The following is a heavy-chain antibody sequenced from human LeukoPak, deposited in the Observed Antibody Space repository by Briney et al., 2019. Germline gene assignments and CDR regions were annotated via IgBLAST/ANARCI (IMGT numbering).Heavy chain of an antibody. CDR2: IYSNGRT. D-gene: IGHD2-2*01. Sequence: SETLSLTCSVSGASISNYDWSWMRQPAGKGLEWTGHIYSNGRTNYNPSLKSRVTMSLDTSKDQFSLKLTSVTAADTAVYYCARDEGTSSNPWSPGTLVTVSS. V-gene: IGHV4-4*07. CDR1: GASISNYD. CDR3: ARDEGTSSNP. J-gene: IGHJ5*02.